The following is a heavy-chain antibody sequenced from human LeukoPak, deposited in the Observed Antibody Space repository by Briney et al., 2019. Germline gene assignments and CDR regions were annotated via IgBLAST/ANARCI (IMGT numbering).Heavy chain of an antibody. D-gene: IGHD3-3*01. CDR2: ISSSSSTI. CDR3: ARGSDYDFWSGYLDY. CDR1: GFTFSSYS. J-gene: IGHJ4*02. V-gene: IGHV3-48*01. Sequence: GGSLRLSCAASGFTFSSYSMNWVRQAPGKGLEWVSYISSSSSTIYYADSVKGRFTISRDNAKNSLYLQMNSLRAEDTAVYYCARGSDYDFWSGYLDYWGQGTLVTVSS.